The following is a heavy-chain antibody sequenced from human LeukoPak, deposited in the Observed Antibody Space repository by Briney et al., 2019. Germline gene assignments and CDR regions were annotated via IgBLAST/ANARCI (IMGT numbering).Heavy chain of an antibody. CDR2: INHSGST. J-gene: IGHJ4*02. D-gene: IGHD3-22*01. CDR1: GGSFSGYY. Sequence: SETLSLTCAVYGGSFSGYYWSWIRQPPGKGLEWIGEINHSGSTNYNPSLKSRVTISVDTSKNQFSLKLSSVTAADTAVYYCAGSDSSGYYPDYWGQGTLVTVSS. V-gene: IGHV4-34*01. CDR3: AGSDSSGYYPDY.